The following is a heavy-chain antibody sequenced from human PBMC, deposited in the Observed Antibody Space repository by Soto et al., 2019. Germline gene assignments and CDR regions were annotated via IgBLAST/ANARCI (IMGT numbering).Heavy chain of an antibody. D-gene: IGHD3-22*01. V-gene: IGHV2-5*02. CDR1: GFSLSTSGVG. J-gene: IGHJ1*01. Sequence: QITLKESCPTLVKPTQTLTLTCTFSGFSLSTSGVGVGWIRQPPGKALEWLALIYWDDDKLYSPSLKSRLTIPKDTSKNQVVLTMTNMDPVNTATYYCAHLTYYYDSSGYYSRAEYFQQWGQGTLVTVSS. CDR2: IYWDDDK. CDR3: AHLTYYYDSSGYYSRAEYFQQ.